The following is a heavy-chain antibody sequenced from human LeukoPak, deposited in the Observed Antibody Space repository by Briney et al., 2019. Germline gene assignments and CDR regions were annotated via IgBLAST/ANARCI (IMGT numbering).Heavy chain of an antibody. CDR3: ARLYGYGDLYYFDY. D-gene: IGHD4-17*01. CDR1: GFTFSTFA. V-gene: IGHV3-21*01. CDR2: IXXXXXNA. Sequence: PGGSLRLSCAASGFTFSTFAMTXXXXAPGKGXXXXXTIXXXXXNAXYAXSVXGRXTISRDDAKNSLYLQMNSLRADDTAVYYCARLYGYGDLYYFDYWGQGSLVTVPS. J-gene: IGHJ4*02.